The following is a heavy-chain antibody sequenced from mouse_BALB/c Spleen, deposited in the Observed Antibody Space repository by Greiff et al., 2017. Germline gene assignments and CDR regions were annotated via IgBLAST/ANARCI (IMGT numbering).Heavy chain of an antibody. Sequence: EVQLVESGGGLVKPGGSLKLSCAASGFTFSSYAMSWVRQSPEKRLEWVAEISSGGSYTYYPDTVTGRFTISRDNAKNTLYLEMSSLRSEDTAMYYCATTHYYGSSYYAMDYWGQGTSVTVSS. D-gene: IGHD1-1*01. V-gene: IGHV5-9-4*01. CDR3: ATTHYYGSSYYAMDY. CDR1: GFTFSSYA. CDR2: ISSGGSYT. J-gene: IGHJ4*01.